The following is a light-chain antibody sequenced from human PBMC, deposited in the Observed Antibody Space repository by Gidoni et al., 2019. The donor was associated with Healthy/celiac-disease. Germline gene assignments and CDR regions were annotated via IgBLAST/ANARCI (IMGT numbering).Light chain of an antibody. Sequence: QSALTQPASVSGSPGQSITISCTGTSSDVGSYNLVSWYQQHAGKAPKLMIYEGSKRPSGVSNRFSGSKSGNTASLTISGLQAEDEADYYCCSYAGSWVFGGGTQLTVL. CDR2: EGS. CDR1: SSDVGSYNL. CDR3: CSYAGSWV. V-gene: IGLV2-23*01. J-gene: IGLJ3*02.